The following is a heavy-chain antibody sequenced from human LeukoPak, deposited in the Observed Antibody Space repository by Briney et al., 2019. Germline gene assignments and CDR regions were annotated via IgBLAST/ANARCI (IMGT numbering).Heavy chain of an antibody. CDR1: GFTFSDYY. CDR2: ISSSGGTI. V-gene: IGHV3-11*01. CDR3: ARVVVVVPAAISRYYMDV. Sequence: GGSLRLSCAASGFTFSDYYMSWIRQAPGKGLEWVSYISSSGGTIYYADSVKGRFTISRDNAKNSLYLQMNSLRAEDTAVYYCARVVVVVPAAISRYYMDVWGKGTTVTISS. J-gene: IGHJ6*03. D-gene: IGHD2-2*01.